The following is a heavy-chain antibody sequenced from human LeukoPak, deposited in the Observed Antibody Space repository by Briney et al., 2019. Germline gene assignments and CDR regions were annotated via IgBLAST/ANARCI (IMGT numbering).Heavy chain of an antibody. CDR1: GFTFSSYV. J-gene: IGHJ4*02. CDR2: ISSSGSTI. D-gene: IGHD6-13*01. V-gene: IGHV3-48*03. Sequence: GGSLRLSCTASGFTFSSYVMNWVRQAPGKGLKWVSYISSSGSTIYYAASVKGRFTISRDNSKNTLYLQMNSLTAADTAVYSCAKDPSSSWFGDFFDYWGQGTLVTVSS. CDR3: AKDPSSSWFGDFFDY.